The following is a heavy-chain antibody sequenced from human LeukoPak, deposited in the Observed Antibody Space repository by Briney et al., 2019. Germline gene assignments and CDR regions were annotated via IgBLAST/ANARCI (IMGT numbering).Heavy chain of an antibody. J-gene: IGHJ4*02. Sequence: GGSLRLSCAASGFTVSSNYMSWVRQAPGKGLEWVSVIYSGGSTYYADSVKGRFTISRDNSKDTLYLQMNSLRDDDTAVYYCDPHDSASHFWGQGTLVTVSS. CDR3: DPHDSASHF. CDR1: GFTVSSNY. V-gene: IGHV3-53*05. CDR2: IYSGGST. D-gene: IGHD6-6*01.